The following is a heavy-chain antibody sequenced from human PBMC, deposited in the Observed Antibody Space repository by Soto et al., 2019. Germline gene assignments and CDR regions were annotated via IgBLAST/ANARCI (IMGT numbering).Heavy chain of an antibody. CDR1: GGSVSSGSHY. J-gene: IGHJ3*01. CDR3: ARDYRGYTYGYAFDV. V-gene: IGHV4-61*01. D-gene: IGHD5-18*01. Sequence: QVQLHESGPGLVKPSETLSLTCTVSGGSVSSGSHYWSWIRQPPGKGLEWIGHNYYSGTTNYNPSLNSRVTISVDTSKNQFSLKLNSVTSADTAVYYCARDYRGYTYGYAFDVWGQGTMVTVSS. CDR2: NYYSGTT.